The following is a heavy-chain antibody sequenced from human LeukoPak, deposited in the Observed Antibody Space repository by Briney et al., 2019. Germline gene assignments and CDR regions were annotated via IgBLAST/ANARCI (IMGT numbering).Heavy chain of an antibody. CDR1: GFSFGSYS. CDR3: ARGNVYGDYFPYWYFDL. V-gene: IGHV3-48*01. CDR2: ISSSSSTI. J-gene: IGHJ2*01. D-gene: IGHD4-17*01. Sequence: GGSLRLSCAASGFSFGSYSMNWVRQAPGKGLEWVSYISSSSSTIYYADSVKGRFTISRDNAKNSLYLQMNSLRAEDTAVYYCARGNVYGDYFPYWYFDLWGRGTLVTVSS.